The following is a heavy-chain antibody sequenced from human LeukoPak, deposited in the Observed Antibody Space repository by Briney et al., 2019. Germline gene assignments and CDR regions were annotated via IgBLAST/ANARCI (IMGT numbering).Heavy chain of an antibody. CDR2: IKEDGSER. CDR3: VSEGYNYYGMDV. Sequence: SWIRQPPGKGLEWVANIKEDGSERNYVDSVKGRFTISRDNAKNSLYLQMNSLRVADTAVYYCVSEGYNYYGMDVWGQGTTVTVSS. J-gene: IGHJ6*02. V-gene: IGHV3-7*01.